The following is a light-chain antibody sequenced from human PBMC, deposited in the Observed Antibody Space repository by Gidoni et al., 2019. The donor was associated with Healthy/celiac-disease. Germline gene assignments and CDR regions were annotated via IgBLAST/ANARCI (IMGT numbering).Light chain of an antibody. J-gene: IGKJ1*01. V-gene: IGKV2-28*01. Sequence: DIVMTQSPLSLPVTPGEPASISCRSSQSLLHSNGYNYLDWYLQKPGQSPQLLIYLGSNRASGVPDRFSGSGSGTDFTLKISRVEAEDVGVYYCMQALQTPPTFXQXTKVXIK. CDR2: LGS. CDR3: MQALQTPPT. CDR1: QSLLHSNGYNY.